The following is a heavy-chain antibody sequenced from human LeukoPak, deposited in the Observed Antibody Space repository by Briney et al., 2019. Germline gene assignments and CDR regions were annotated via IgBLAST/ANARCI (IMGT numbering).Heavy chain of an antibody. CDR2: IYYTET. CDR3: ATRKLGNDY. V-gene: IGHV4-59*02. J-gene: IGHJ4*02. D-gene: IGHD7-27*01. CDR1: GGSVSNYY. Sequence: SETLSLTCTVSGGSVSNYYWSWIRQSPGKGLEWIGYIYYTETSYNPSLKSRVTISADTSKNQFSLKLYSVTAADTVVYYCATRKLGNDYWGQGTLVTVSS.